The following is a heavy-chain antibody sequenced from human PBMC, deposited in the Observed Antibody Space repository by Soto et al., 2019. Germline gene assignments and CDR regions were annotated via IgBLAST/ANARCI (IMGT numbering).Heavy chain of an antibody. CDR1: GFTFSTYW. Sequence: GVYLRLSCVGSGFTFSTYWMNWVRQAPGQGLEWVANINPDGNVGTYVDSVRGRFTTSRDNAKNSLYLQMNSLRADDTAVYFCAGWGGRDYNFWGQGSMVTVAS. D-gene: IGHD3-16*01. CDR3: AGWGGRDYNF. J-gene: IGHJ4*02. CDR2: INPDGNVG. V-gene: IGHV3-7*03.